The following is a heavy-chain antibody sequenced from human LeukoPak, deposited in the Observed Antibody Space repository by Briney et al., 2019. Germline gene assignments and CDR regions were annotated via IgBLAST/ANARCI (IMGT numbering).Heavy chain of an antibody. D-gene: IGHD3-3*01. CDR2: INHSGST. CDR3: ARASAYYDFWSGSPRAFDI. J-gene: IGHJ3*02. V-gene: IGHV4-34*01. CDR1: GGSFSGYY. Sequence: SETLSLTCAVYGGSFSGYYWSWIRQPPGKGLEWIGEINHSGSTNYNPPLKSRVTISVDTSKNQFSLKLSSVTAADTAVYYCARASAYYDFWSGSPRAFDIWGQGTMVTVSS.